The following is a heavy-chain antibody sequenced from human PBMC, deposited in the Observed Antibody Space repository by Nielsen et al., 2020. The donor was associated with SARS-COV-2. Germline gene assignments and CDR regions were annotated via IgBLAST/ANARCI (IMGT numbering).Heavy chain of an antibody. V-gene: IGHV1-69*13. Sequence: SVKVSCKASGGTFSSYAISWVRQAPGQGLEWMGGIIPIFGTANYAQKFQGRVTITADESTSTAYMELSSLRAEDTAVYYCARGLGYCSSTSCQNNYYYYGMDVWGQGTTVTVSS. CDR1: GGTFSSYA. D-gene: IGHD2-2*01. J-gene: IGHJ6*02. CDR2: IIPIFGTA. CDR3: ARGLGYCSSTSCQNNYYYYGMDV.